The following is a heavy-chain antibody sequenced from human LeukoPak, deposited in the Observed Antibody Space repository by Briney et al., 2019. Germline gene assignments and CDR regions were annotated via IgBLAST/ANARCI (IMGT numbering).Heavy chain of an antibody. CDR1: GFTFSSYG. V-gene: IGHV3-23*01. D-gene: IGHD4-17*01. CDR3: AKVTSRTTVIPPWYFDY. CDR2: ISGSGGST. J-gene: IGHJ4*02. Sequence: PGGSLRLSCAAPGFTFSSYGMHWVRQAPGKGLEWVSAISGSGGSTYYADSVKGRFTISRDNSKNTLYLQMNSLRAEDTAVYYCAKVTSRTTVIPPWYFDYWGQGTLVTVSS.